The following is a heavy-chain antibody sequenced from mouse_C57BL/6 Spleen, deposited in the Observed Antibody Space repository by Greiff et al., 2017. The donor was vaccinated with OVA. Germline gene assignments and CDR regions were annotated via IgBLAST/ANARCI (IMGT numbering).Heavy chain of an antibody. Sequence: QVQLQQSGAELVKPGASVKLSCKASGYTFTEYTIHWVKQRSGQGLEWIGWFYPGSGSIKYNEKFKDKATLTADKSSSTVYMELSRLTSEDSAVYFCARNEDQGPATGPGFAYWGQGTLVTVSA. CDR3: ARNEDQGPATGPGFAY. CDR1: GYTFTEYT. D-gene: IGHD4-1*02. V-gene: IGHV1-62-2*01. J-gene: IGHJ3*01. CDR2: FYPGSGSI.